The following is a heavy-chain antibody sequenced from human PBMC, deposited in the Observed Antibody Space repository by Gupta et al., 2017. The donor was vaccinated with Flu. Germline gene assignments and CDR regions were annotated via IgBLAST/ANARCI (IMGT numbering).Heavy chain of an antibody. J-gene: IGHJ4*02. Sequence: RSGVRQAPGKGLEWVSAISGSGGSTYYADSVKCRFTISRDNSKNTLYLQMNSLRAEDTAVYYCANNHCSSTSCYPYYFDYWGQGTLVTVSS. CDR2: ISGSGGST. CDR3: ANNHCSSTSCYPYYFDY. V-gene: IGHV3-23*01. D-gene: IGHD2-2*01.